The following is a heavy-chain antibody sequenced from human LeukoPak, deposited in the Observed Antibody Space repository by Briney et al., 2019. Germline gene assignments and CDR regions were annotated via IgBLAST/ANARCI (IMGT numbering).Heavy chain of an antibody. CDR1: GYTFTSYD. J-gene: IGHJ4*02. V-gene: IGHV1-8*01. Sequence: ASVKVSCKASGYTFTSYDINWVRQATGQGLEWMGWMNPNSGNTGYAQKFQGRVTMTRNTSISTAYMELSSLRSEDTAVYYCARDPYEPIAVAGVPFDYWGQGTLVTVSS. D-gene: IGHD6-19*01. CDR2: MNPNSGNT. CDR3: ARDPYEPIAVAGVPFDY.